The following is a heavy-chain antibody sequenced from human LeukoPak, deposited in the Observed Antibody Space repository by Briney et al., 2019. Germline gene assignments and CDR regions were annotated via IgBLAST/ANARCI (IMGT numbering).Heavy chain of an antibody. CDR2: ITSSSTM. CDR1: GFTISSYS. J-gene: IGHJ3*02. CDR3: ARDRVKRGHAFDI. V-gene: IGHV3-48*04. Sequence: GGSLRLSCAASGFTISSYSMNWVRQAPGKGLEWVSYITSSSTMYYADSVKGRFTISRDNAKNSLYLQINTLRAEDTAVYYCARDRVKRGHAFDIWGQGTMVTVSS.